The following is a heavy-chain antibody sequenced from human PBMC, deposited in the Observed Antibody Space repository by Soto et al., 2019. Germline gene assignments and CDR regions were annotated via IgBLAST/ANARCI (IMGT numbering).Heavy chain of an antibody. D-gene: IGHD3-22*01. V-gene: IGHV3-30-3*01. J-gene: IGHJ4*02. CDR2: IAYHGVNQ. CDR1: GFTFSSYA. CDR3: ARGADYYDTSGSWTFDN. Sequence: GGSLRLSCAASGFTFSSYAMHWVRQAPGKGLEWVALIAYHGVNQYYADSVKGRFTISRDNSKNTLWLQMNSLSADDTAVYYCARGADYYDTSGSWTFDNWGQGTVVTVPS.